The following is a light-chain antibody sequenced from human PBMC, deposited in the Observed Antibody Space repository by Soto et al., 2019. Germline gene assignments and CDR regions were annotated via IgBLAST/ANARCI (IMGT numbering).Light chain of an antibody. CDR2: GNT. Sequence: QSVLAQPPSVSGAPGQRVTISCTGSSSNIGAGYDVHWYQQLPGRAPKLLIYGNTNRPSGVPDRFSGSKSGTSASLAITGLQAEDEADYYGLSFESSLSVVFGGGTKRPVL. CDR1: SSNIGAGYD. V-gene: IGLV1-40*01. CDR3: LSFESSLSVV. J-gene: IGLJ3*02.